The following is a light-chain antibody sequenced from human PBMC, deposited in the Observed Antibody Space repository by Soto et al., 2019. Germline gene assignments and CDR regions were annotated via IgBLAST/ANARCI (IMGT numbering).Light chain of an antibody. CDR3: QQYYEFPLT. CDR1: QDISSY. J-gene: IGKJ4*01. V-gene: IGKV1-8*01. Sequence: AIRMTQSPSSLSASPGDRVTITCRASQDISSYLAWYQQKPGKAPNLLIYVASTLQSGVPSRFSGSGSGTDFTLTISRLQSEDFATYYCQQYYEFPLTFGGGTRWIS. CDR2: VAS.